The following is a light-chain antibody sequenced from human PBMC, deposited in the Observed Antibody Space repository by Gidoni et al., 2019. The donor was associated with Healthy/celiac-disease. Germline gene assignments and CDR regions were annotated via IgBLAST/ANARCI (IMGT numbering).Light chain of an antibody. CDR2: AAS. Sequence: DIKMTQSPSSLSASVGDRVTITCRASQSISRYLNWYQQKPGKAPKLLIYAASSLQSGVPSRFSGSGSGTDFTLSISSLQPEDFATYHYQQSYSTPPYTFGQGTKLEIK. V-gene: IGKV1-39*01. CDR1: QSISRY. J-gene: IGKJ2*01. CDR3: QQSYSTPPYT.